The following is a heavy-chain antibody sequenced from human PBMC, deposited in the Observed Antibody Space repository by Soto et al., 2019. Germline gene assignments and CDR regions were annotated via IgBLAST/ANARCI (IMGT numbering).Heavy chain of an antibody. Sequence: EVQLVESGGGLVKPGGSLRLSCAASGFTFSSYSMNWVRQAPGKGLEWVSSISSSSRYIYYADSVKGRFTISRDNAKTSLYLQMNSLRAEDTAVYYCARDLYSSSARYFDYWGQGTLVTVSS. CDR3: ARDLYSSSARYFDY. V-gene: IGHV3-21*01. CDR2: ISSSSRYI. J-gene: IGHJ4*02. CDR1: GFTFSSYS. D-gene: IGHD6-6*01.